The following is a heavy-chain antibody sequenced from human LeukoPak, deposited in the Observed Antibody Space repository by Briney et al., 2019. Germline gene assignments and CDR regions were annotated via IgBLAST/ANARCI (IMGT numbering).Heavy chain of an antibody. V-gene: IGHV3-23*01. CDR3: AKDWQTVGA. CDR2: ISESDGRT. CDR1: GFTFSNYA. D-gene: IGHD1-26*01. Sequence: GGSLRLSCAASGFTFSNYAMTWVRQAPGKGLEWVSVISESDGRTFYADSVKGRFTISRDNSKNTLYLQMNSLRAEDTAVYYCAKDWQTVGAWGQGTLVTVSS. J-gene: IGHJ4*02.